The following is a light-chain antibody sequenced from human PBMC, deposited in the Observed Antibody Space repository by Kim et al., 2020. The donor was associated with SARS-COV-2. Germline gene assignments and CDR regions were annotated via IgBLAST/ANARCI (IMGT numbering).Light chain of an antibody. Sequence: SYELTQPLSVSVALGQTARITCGGNNIGSKNVHWYQQKPGQAPVLVIYRDGNRPSGIPERFSGSNSGNTATLTISRARAGDEADYYCQVWDTSTVVFGGGTQLTVL. J-gene: IGLJ2*01. V-gene: IGLV3-9*01. CDR3: QVWDTSTVV. CDR2: RDG. CDR1: NIGSKN.